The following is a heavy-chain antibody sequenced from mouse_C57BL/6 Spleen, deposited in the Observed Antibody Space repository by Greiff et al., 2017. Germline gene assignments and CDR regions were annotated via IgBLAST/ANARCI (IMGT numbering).Heavy chain of an antibody. CDR1: GYAFSSSW. CDR2: IYPGDGDT. Sequence: VQLQQSGPELVKPGASVKISCKASGYAFSSSWMNWVKQRPGKGLEWIGRIYPGDGDTNYNGKFKGKATLTADKSSSTAYMQLSSLTSEDSAVYFCARGYYGSSPDYYAMDYWGQGTSVTGSS. D-gene: IGHD1-1*01. V-gene: IGHV1-82*01. CDR3: ARGYYGSSPDYYAMDY. J-gene: IGHJ4*01.